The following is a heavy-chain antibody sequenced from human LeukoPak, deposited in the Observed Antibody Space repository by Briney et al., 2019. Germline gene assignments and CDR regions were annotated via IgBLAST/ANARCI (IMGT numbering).Heavy chain of an antibody. Sequence: PGGSLRLSCAASGFTFSSYGMHWVRQAPGKGLEWVAFIRYDGSDKYYADSVKGRFTISRDNSKNTLYLQMNDLRAEDTAVYYCARDGSGWSIYWGQGTLVTVSS. J-gene: IGHJ4*02. CDR2: IRYDGSDK. CDR1: GFTFSSYG. V-gene: IGHV3-30*02. D-gene: IGHD6-19*01. CDR3: ARDGSGWSIY.